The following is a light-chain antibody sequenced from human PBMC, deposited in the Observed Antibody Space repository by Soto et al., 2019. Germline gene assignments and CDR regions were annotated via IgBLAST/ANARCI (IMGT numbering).Light chain of an antibody. J-gene: IGKJ5*01. CDR2: GAS. V-gene: IGKV3D-20*02. CDR1: QSLSSNY. Sequence: EIVLTQSPGTLSLSPGERATLSCRASQSLSSNYLAWYQQKPGQAPRLLIYGASNRATGIPDRFSGSGSGTDFTLTISRLEPEDFAVYYCQQRSNWPLITFGQGTRLEIK. CDR3: QQRSNWPLIT.